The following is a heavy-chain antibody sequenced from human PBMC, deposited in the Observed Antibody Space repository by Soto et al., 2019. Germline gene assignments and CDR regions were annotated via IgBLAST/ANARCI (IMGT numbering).Heavy chain of an antibody. D-gene: IGHD3-10*01. Sequence: SGPTLVNPTQTLTLTCTFSGFSLSTSGMCVSWIRQPPGKALEWLALIDWDDDKYYSTSLKTRLTISKDTSKNQVVLTMTNMDPVDTATYYCARIMVRGVSLVYYYYGMDVWGQGTTVTVSS. CDR2: IDWDDDK. CDR3: ARIMVRGVSLVYYYYGMDV. CDR1: GFSLSTSGMC. J-gene: IGHJ6*02. V-gene: IGHV2-70*01.